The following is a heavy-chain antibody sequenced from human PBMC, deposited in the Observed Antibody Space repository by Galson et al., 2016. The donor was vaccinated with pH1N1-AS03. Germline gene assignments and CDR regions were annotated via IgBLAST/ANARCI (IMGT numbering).Heavy chain of an antibody. D-gene: IGHD3-22*01. CDR2: ISPIFGTP. Sequence: SCKASGGTFRNFPISWVRQAPGQGLEWMGGISPIFGTPNYAERFQGRFAITADKSTNTAYMELSRLRPEDTAVYFCARATDFDGNSGYYYCFDDWGQGTLVTVSS. CDR3: ARATDFDGNSGYYYCFDD. CDR1: GGTFRNFP. J-gene: IGHJ4*02. V-gene: IGHV1-69*06.